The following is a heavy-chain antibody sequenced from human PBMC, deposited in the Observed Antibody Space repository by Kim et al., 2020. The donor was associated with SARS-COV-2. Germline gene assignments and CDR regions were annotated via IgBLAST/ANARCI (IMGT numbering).Heavy chain of an antibody. Sequence: SVKVSCKASGFTFTSSAVQWVRQARGQRLEWIGWIVVGSGNTNYAQKFQERVTITRDMSTSTAYMELSSLRSEDTAVYYCAADLPRYSGYDSIDYYYYGMDVWGQGTTVTVSS. J-gene: IGHJ6*02. CDR1: GFTFTSSA. CDR2: IVVGSGNT. V-gene: IGHV1-58*01. CDR3: AADLPRYSGYDSIDYYYYGMDV. D-gene: IGHD5-12*01.